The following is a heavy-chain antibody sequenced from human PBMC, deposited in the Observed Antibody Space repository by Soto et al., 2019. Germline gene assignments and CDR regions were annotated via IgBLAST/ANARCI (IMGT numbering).Heavy chain of an antibody. CDR1: GGSFSGYY. CDR2: INHSGST. J-gene: IGHJ4*02. D-gene: IGHD2-8*01. CDR3: ARGLRTNGSFFRV. Sequence: SETLSLTCAVYGGSFSGYYWNWIRQPPGKGLEWIGEINHSGSTNYNPSLKSRVTLSVDTSKNQFSLKPSSVTAADTAVYYCARGLRTNGSFFRVWGQGTLVTVSS. V-gene: IGHV4-34*01.